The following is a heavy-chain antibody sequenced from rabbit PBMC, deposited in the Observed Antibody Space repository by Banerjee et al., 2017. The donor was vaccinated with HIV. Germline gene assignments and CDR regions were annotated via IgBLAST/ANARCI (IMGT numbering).Heavy chain of an antibody. CDR1: GFDFSSYG. D-gene: IGHD7-1*01. J-gene: IGHJ4*01. CDR2: INTSSGNT. V-gene: IGHV1S45*01. CDR3: ARDFTGVIGWNFNL. Sequence: QEQLVESGGGLVKPGGTLTLTCKASGFDFSSYGVSWVRQAPGKGLEWIGYINTSSGNTVYASWAKGRFTISKTSSTTVTLQMTSLTAADTATYFCARDFTGVIGWNFNLWGPGTLVTVS.